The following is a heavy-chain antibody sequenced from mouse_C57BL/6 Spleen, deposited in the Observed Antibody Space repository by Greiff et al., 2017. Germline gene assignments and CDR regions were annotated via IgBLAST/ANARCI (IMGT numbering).Heavy chain of an antibody. CDR3: ARLELGRAMDY. CDR1: GYTFTSYW. Sequence: QVQLQQPGAELVRPGSSVKLSCKASGYTFTSYWMHWVKQRPIQGLEWIGNIDPSDSETPYNQKFKDKATLTVDKSSSTAYMQLSSLTSEDSAVYYGARLELGRAMDYWGQGTSVTVSS. D-gene: IGHD4-1*01. V-gene: IGHV1-52*01. CDR2: IDPSDSET. J-gene: IGHJ4*01.